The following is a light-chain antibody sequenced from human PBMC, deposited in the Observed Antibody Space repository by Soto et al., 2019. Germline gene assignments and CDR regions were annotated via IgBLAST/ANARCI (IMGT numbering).Light chain of an antibody. CDR1: TGAVTSGHY. CDR3: LLSYSGARV. V-gene: IGLV7-46*01. CDR2: DTS. Sequence: QAVVTQEPSLTVSPGGTVTLTCGSSTGAVTSGHYPYWFQQKPGQAPRTLIYDTSNKHSWTPARFSGSLLGGKGDLTRSGAQLGDEAEYYCLLSYSGARVFGGGTKHTVL. J-gene: IGLJ2*01.